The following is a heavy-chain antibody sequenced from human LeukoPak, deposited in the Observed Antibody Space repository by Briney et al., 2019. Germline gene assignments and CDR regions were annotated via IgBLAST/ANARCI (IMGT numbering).Heavy chain of an antibody. V-gene: IGHV1-69*04. CDR3: ARDYDSSGYHDY. Sequence: ASVKISCKTSGGTFSSYAICWVRQAPGQGLEWMGRIIPILGIANYAQKFQGRVTITADKSTSTAYMELSSLRSEDTAVYYCARDYDSSGYHDYWGQGTLVTVSS. CDR1: GGTFSSYA. D-gene: IGHD3-22*01. CDR2: IIPILGIA. J-gene: IGHJ4*02.